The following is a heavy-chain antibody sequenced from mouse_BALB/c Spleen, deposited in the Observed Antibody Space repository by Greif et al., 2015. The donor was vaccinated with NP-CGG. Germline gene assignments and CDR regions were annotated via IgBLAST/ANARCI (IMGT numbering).Heavy chain of an antibody. CDR2: ISSGGSYT. Sequence: EVRLMESGGGLVKPGGSLKLSCAASGFTFSSYTMSWVRQTPEKRLEWVATISSGGSYTYYPDSVKGRFTISRDNAKNTLYLQMSSLKSEDAAMYYCTRSSSYGYYFDYWGQGTTLTVSS. V-gene: IGHV5-6-4*01. CDR1: GFTFSSYT. D-gene: IGHD1-1*01. J-gene: IGHJ2*01. CDR3: TRSSSYGYYFDY.